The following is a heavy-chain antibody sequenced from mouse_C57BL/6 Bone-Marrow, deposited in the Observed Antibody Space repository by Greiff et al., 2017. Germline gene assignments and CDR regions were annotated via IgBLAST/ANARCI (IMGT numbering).Heavy chain of an antibody. CDR1: GYTFTEYK. J-gene: IGHJ4*01. CDR2: IYPETGGN. D-gene: IGHD6-2*01. CDR3: ARAARLTLVARDY. Sequence: VQLQQSGAELVKPGASVKLSCKASGYTFTEYKIHWVKQTPGKGLEWIGCIYPETGGNTYNEKFKGKAILTADKSTSTVYMELHSLTSEDSAVYFCARAARLTLVARDYWGQGTTVTVSS. V-gene: IGHV1-62-2*01.